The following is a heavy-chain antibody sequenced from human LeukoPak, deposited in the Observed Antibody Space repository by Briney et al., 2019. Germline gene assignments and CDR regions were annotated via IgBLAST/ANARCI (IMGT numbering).Heavy chain of an antibody. CDR3: ARGRLGYCSSTSCWRLGSDAFDI. CDR1: GFTFSSYS. J-gene: IGHJ3*02. D-gene: IGHD2-2*01. Sequence: GGSLRLSCAASGFTFSSYSMNWVRQAPGKGLEWVSSISSSSSYIYYADSVKGRFTISRDNAKNSLYLQMNSLRAEDTAVYYCARGRLGYCSSTSCWRLGSDAFDIWGQGTMVTVSS. V-gene: IGHV3-21*01. CDR2: ISSSSSYI.